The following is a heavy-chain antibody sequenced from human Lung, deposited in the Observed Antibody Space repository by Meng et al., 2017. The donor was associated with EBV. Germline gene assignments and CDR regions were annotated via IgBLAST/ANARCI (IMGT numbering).Heavy chain of an antibody. CDR2: INHSGST. V-gene: IGHV4-34*01. CDR1: GGSFSGYY. D-gene: IGHD6-19*01. J-gene: IGHJ4*02. CDR3: ARSYSSGWYTLFDY. Sequence: QVQLQRWGAGLLKPSETLSLTCAVYGGSFSGYYWSWIRQPPGKGLEWIGEINHSGSTNYNPSLKSRVTISVDTSKNQFSLKLSSVTAADTAVYYCARSYSSGWYTLFDYWGQGTLVTVSS.